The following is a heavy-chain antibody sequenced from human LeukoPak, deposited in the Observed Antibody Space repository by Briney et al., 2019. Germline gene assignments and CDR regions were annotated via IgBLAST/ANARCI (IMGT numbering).Heavy chain of an antibody. D-gene: IGHD1-1*01. V-gene: IGHV4-59*02. CDR1: GGSVSSYY. CDR2: IYGSGST. Sequence: PSETLSLTCTVSGGSVSSYYWSWIRQPPGKGLEWIGHIYGSGSTNYNPSLKSRVTLSVDTSKNQFSLKLSSVTAADTAVYYCAREGTSGTHLNWFDPWGQGTLVTVSS. J-gene: IGHJ5*02. CDR3: AREGTSGTHLNWFDP.